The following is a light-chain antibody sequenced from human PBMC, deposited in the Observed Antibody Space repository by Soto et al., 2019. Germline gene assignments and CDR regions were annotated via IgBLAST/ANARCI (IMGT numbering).Light chain of an antibody. J-gene: IGKJ1*01. CDR1: QSVGNNY. CDR3: QKYGSSGT. CDR2: GAS. Sequence: EIVLTQSPGTLSLSPGERATLSCRASQSVGNNYLAWYQQKPGQAPRLLIYGASNRATGIPDRFSGSGSGTDFTLTISRLEPEDFAVYYCQKYGSSGTFGQGTKVDIK. V-gene: IGKV3-20*01.